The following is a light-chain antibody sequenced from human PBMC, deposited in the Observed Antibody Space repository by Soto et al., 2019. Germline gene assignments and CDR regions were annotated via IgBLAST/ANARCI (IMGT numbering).Light chain of an antibody. CDR2: EVS. Sequence: QSVLSQPAPSTGTHGHSITTSCTGTSSDVGNYNLVSWYQHHPGKAPKLMIYEVSKRPSGVSHRFSGSKSGDTASLTISGLQAEDEADYYCCSYAGSNYVFRTGSKVPV. CDR1: SSDVGNYNL. J-gene: IGLJ1*01. CDR3: CSYAGSNYV. V-gene: IGLV2-23*02.